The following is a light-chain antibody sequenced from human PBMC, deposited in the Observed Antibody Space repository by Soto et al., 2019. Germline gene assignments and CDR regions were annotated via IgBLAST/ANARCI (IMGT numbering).Light chain of an antibody. Sequence: DIQMTQSPSTLSASVGDRVTITCRASQSISSWLAWYQQKPGKAPKLLIHKASSLQSGVPSRFSGSGSGTEFTLTISSLQPDDFATYYCQQYNYYPLTFGGGTKVEIK. CDR2: KAS. CDR3: QQYNYYPLT. V-gene: IGKV1-5*03. CDR1: QSISSW. J-gene: IGKJ4*01.